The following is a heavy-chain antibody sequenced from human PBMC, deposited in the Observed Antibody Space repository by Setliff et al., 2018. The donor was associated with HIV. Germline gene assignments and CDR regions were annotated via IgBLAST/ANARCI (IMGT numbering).Heavy chain of an antibody. J-gene: IGHJ4*02. V-gene: IGHV3-64*04. CDR3: ASPWLPIAAAGTGLSFDY. D-gene: IGHD6-13*01. CDR2: ISSDGGSM. CDR1: GFMFSSYG. Sequence: GESLKISCTASGFMFSSYGMHWVRQAPGKGLEHVSGISSDGGSMYYADSVRGRFTISRDNSKNTLYLQMNNLRVEDTAVYYCASPWLPIAAAGTGLSFDYWGQGTLVTVSS.